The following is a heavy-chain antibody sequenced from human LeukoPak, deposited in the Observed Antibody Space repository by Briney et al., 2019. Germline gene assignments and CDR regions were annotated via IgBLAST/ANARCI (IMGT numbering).Heavy chain of an antibody. CDR2: IYYSGST. D-gene: IGHD5-18*01. J-gene: IGHJ4*02. V-gene: IGHV4-39*07. CDR1: GGSISSSSYY. Sequence: SETLSLICTVSGGSISSSSYYWGWIRQPPGKGLEWIGSIYYSGSTYYNPSLKSRVTISVDTSKNQFSLKLSSVTAADTAVYYCASSQDEYSYGYRFYFDYWGQGTLVTVSS. CDR3: ASSQDEYSYGYRFYFDY.